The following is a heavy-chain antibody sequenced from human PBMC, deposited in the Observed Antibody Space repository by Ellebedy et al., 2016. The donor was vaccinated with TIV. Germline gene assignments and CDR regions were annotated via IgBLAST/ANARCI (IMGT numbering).Heavy chain of an antibody. D-gene: IGHD4-17*01. J-gene: IGHJ3*02. CDR3: ATESLRSNNDAFDI. CDR2: INAGNGNT. CDR1: GYTFTSYA. V-gene: IGHV1-3*01. Sequence: AASVTVSCKASGYTFTSYAMHWVRQAPGQRLEWMGWINAGNGNTKYSQKFQGRVTMTEDTSTDTAYMELSSLRSEDTAVYYCATESLRSNNDAFDIWGQGTMVTVSS.